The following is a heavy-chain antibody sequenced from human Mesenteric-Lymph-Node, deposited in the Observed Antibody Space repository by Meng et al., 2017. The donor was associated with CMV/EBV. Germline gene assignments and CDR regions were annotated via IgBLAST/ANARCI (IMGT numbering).Heavy chain of an antibody. V-gene: IGHV3-69-1*01. D-gene: IGHD3-22*01. CDR2: ISSGRTI. J-gene: IGHJ3*02. CDR3: ARDPPRYDSSGYQRWVRAFDI. Sequence: LSLTCAASGFSFSDAWMTWVRQAPGKGLEWVSAISSGRTIYYADSVKGRFTISRDNAKNSLYLQMNSLRAEDTAVYYCARDPPRYDSSGYQRWVRAFDIWGQGTMVTVSS. CDR1: GFSFSDAW.